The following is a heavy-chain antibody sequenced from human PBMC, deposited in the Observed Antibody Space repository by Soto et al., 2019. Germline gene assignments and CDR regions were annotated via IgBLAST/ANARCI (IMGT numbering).Heavy chain of an antibody. CDR1: GFTVSSNY. J-gene: IGHJ1*01. CDR3: ARDLVGATTEYFQH. CDR2: IYSGGST. Sequence: GGSLRLSCAVSGFTVSSNYMSWVRQAPGKGLEWVSVIYSGGSTYYADSVKGRFTISRDNSKNTLYLQMNSLRAEDTAVYYCARDLVGATTEYFQHWGQGT. D-gene: IGHD1-26*01. V-gene: IGHV3-66*01.